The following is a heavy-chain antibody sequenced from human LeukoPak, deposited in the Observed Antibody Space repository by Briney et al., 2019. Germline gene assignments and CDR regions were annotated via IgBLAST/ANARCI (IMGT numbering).Heavy chain of an antibody. Sequence: GGSLRLSCAASGFTVSSNYMSWVRQAPGKGLEWVSVIYSGGSTYYADSVKGRFTISRDNSKNTLYLQMNSLRAEDTAVYCCARVSSSRAYYYYYYMDVWGKGTTVTVSS. D-gene: IGHD6-6*01. CDR1: GFTVSSNY. CDR3: ARVSSSRAYYYYYYMDV. V-gene: IGHV3-53*01. CDR2: IYSGGST. J-gene: IGHJ6*03.